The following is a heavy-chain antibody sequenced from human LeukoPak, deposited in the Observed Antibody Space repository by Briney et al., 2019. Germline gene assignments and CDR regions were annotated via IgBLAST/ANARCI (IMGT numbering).Heavy chain of an antibody. Sequence: SETLSLTCTVSGGSISSGGYYWSWIRQPPGKGLEWIGYIYHSGSTYYNPSLKSRVTISVDRSKNQFSLKLSSVTAADTAVYYCARGAVTIGPWGQGTLVTVSS. D-gene: IGHD4-17*01. CDR3: ARGAVTIGP. CDR2: IYHSGST. J-gene: IGHJ5*02. V-gene: IGHV4-30-2*01. CDR1: GGSISSGGYY.